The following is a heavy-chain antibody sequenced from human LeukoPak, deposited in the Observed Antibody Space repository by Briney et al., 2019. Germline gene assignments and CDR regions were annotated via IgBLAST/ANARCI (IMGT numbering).Heavy chain of an antibody. V-gene: IGHV1-69*06. CDR2: IIPIFGAA. D-gene: IGHD3-22*01. CDR1: GGTFSSYA. CDR3: AVLSYDSSGYYYPFDY. J-gene: IGHJ4*02. Sequence: GSSVKVSCKASGGTFSSYAISWVRQAPGQGLEWMGGIIPIFGAANYAQKFQGRVTITADKSTSTSYMELSSLRSEDTAVYYCAVLSYDSSGYYYPFDYWGQGTLVTVSS.